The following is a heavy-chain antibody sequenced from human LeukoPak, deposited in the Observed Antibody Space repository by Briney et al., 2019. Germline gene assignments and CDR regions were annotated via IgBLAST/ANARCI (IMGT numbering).Heavy chain of an antibody. V-gene: IGHV3-23*01. CDR3: AKDSRYSSHYYFDF. D-gene: IGHD6-13*01. Sequence: GGSLRLSCVASGFALSNYAMSWVRQGPGKGLEWVSGISGSAGTTNDADSVKGRFTISRDNSKNTLYLQMDRLRAEDTAVYYCAKDSRYSSHYYFDFWGLGTLVTVSS. CDR2: ISGSAGTT. CDR1: GFALSNYA. J-gene: IGHJ4*02.